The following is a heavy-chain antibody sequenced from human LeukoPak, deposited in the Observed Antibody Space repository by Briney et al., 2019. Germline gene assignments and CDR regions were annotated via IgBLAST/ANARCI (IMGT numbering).Heavy chain of an antibody. Sequence: GGSLRLSSAASGFTFSSHWMNWVRQAPGKGLEWVANIKEDGSEKDYVDSVKGRFTISRDNAKNSLYLQMDSLRAEDTAVYYCARDRIGGEEYWGQGTLVTVSS. V-gene: IGHV3-7*01. CDR1: GFTFSSHW. CDR3: ARDRIGGEEY. D-gene: IGHD3-16*01. CDR2: IKEDGSEK. J-gene: IGHJ4*02.